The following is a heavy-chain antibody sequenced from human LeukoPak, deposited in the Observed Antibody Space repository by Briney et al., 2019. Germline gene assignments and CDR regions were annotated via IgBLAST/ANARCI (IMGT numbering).Heavy chain of an antibody. CDR2: SYSGGSS. CDR3: AREEHYRRYFAL. J-gene: IGHJ2*01. CDR1: GFTFSSYA. Sequence: PGGSLRLSCAASGFTFSSYAMSWVRQAPGKGLEWVSVSYSGGSSYYADSVKGRFTISRDNSKNTPYLQMNTLRAEDTAVYFCAREEHYRRYFALWGRGTLVTVSS. V-gene: IGHV3-53*01. D-gene: IGHD3-16*02.